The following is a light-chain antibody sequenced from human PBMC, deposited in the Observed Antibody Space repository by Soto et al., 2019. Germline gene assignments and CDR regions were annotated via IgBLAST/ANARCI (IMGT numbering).Light chain of an antibody. CDR3: QLFTSWPTT. CDR2: AIS. J-gene: IGKJ5*01. CDR1: QRVGSK. V-gene: IGKV3-15*01. Sequence: ELVLTQSPVTLSASPGERVTLPCSASQRVGSKYLAWYQQNPGQTARLLAYAISARATGIPDRFSGSGSGTEFTLTISSLQCEDFAIYYCQLFTSWPTTFGQGTRREI.